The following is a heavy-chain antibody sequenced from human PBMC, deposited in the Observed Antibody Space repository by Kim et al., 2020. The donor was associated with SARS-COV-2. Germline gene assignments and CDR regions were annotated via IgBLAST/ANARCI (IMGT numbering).Heavy chain of an antibody. Sequence: SETLSLTCTVSGGSISSSSYYWGWIRQPPGKGLEWIGSIYYSGSTYYNPSLKSRVTISVDTSKNQFSLKLSSVTAADTAVYYCARRYEAGGNFDYWGQGTLVTVSS. CDR2: IYYSGST. D-gene: IGHD6-19*01. J-gene: IGHJ4*02. CDR3: ARRYEAGGNFDY. V-gene: IGHV4-39*01. CDR1: GGSISSSSYY.